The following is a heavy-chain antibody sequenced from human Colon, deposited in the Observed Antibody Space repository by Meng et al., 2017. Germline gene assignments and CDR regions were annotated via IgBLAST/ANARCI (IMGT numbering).Heavy chain of an antibody. Sequence: ELLRVGSGGGLVQPGGSLRLSCAASEFTFSSYWMHWVRQAPGKGLVWVSRISSDGSSTIYADSVKGRFTISRDNAKNTLSLQMNSLRAEDTAVYYCAAFRSGKIDYWGQGTLVTVSS. V-gene: IGHV3-74*01. D-gene: IGHD1-26*01. CDR1: EFTFSSYW. CDR2: ISSDGSST. CDR3: AAFRSGKIDY. J-gene: IGHJ4*02.